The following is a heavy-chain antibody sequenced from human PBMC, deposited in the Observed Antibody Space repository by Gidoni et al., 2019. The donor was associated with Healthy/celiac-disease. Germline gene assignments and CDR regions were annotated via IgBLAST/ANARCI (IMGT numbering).Heavy chain of an antibody. J-gene: IGHJ4*02. V-gene: IGHV1-69*06. CDR2: IIPIFGTA. Sequence: QVQLVQSGAEVKKPGSSVKVSCKASGGTFSSYAISWVRQAPGQGLEWMGGIIPIFGTANYAQKFQGRVTITADKSTSTAYMELSSLRSEDTAVYYCARDRSPYYDFWSGDLDYWGQGTLVTVSS. CDR3: ARDRSPYYDFWSGDLDY. CDR1: GGTFSSYA. D-gene: IGHD3-3*01.